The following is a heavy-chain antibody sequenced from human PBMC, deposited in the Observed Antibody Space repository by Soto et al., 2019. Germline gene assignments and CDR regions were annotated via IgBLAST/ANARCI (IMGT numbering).Heavy chain of an antibody. CDR3: ARKDEGDIVVVPAAPNWFDP. D-gene: IGHD2-2*01. J-gene: IGHJ5*02. V-gene: IGHV4-34*01. CDR2: INHSGST. Sequence: SETLSLTCAVYGGSFSGYYWSWIRQPPGKGLEWIGEINHSGSTNYNPSLKSRVTISVDTSKNQFSLKLSSVTAADTAVYYCARKDEGDIVVVPAAPNWFDPWGQGTLVTVSS. CDR1: GGSFSGYY.